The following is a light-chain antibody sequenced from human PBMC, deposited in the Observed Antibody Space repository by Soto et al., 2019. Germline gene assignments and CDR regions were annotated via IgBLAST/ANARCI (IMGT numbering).Light chain of an antibody. CDR1: SSDVGGYNY. V-gene: IGLV2-14*03. CDR2: DVS. J-gene: IGLJ2*01. Sequence: QSVLTQPASVSGSPGQSITISCTGTSSDVGGYNYVSWYQQHPDKAPKLMIYDVSNRPSGVSNRFSGSKSGNTASLTISGLQAEDEADYYCSSYPSTSTVIFGGGTKLTVL. CDR3: SSYPSTSTVI.